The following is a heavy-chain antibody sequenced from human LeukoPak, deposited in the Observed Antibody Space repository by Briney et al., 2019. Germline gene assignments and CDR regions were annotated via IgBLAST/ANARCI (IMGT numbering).Heavy chain of an antibody. J-gene: IGHJ4*02. CDR3: ATIVKRFGERPTYQDY. Sequence: ASVKVSCKVSGYTLTELSMHWVRQAPGKGLEGTGGSDPEDGETIYAQKFQGRVTMTEDTSTDTAYMELSSLRSEDTAVYYCATIVKRFGERPTYQDYWGQGTLVTVSS. CDR1: GYTLTELS. CDR2: SDPEDGET. D-gene: IGHD3-10*01. V-gene: IGHV1-24*01.